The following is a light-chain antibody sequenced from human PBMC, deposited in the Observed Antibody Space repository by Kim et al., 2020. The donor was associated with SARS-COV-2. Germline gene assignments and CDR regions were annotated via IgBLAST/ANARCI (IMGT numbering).Light chain of an antibody. Sequence: SYELTQPPSVSVAPGKTASITCGGNNIGTKSVHWYQQKPGQASVVVIYYDRDRPSGIPERFSGSNSGNTATLTISRVEAGDEADYYCQVWDSSSDHPLVVFGGGTQLTVL. V-gene: IGLV3-21*04. CDR3: QVWDSSSDHPLVV. CDR1: NIGTKS. J-gene: IGLJ2*01. CDR2: YDR.